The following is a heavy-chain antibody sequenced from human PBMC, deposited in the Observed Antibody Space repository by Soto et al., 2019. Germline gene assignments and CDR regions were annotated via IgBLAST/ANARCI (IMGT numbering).Heavy chain of an antibody. Sequence: GGSLRLSCAASGFTVSSNYMSWVRQAPGKGLEWVSVIYSGGSTYYADSVKGRFTISRDNSKNTLYLQMNSLRAEDTAVYYCARDARYSYGPWYYYYGMDVWGQGTTVTVSS. CDR2: IYSGGST. CDR3: ARDARYSYGPWYYYYGMDV. D-gene: IGHD5-18*01. V-gene: IGHV3-53*01. CDR1: GFTVSSNY. J-gene: IGHJ6*02.